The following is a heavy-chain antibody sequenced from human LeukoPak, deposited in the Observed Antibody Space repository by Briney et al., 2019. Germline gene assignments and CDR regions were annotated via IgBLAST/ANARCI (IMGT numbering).Heavy chain of an antibody. D-gene: IGHD1-26*01. CDR3: AKDRDGPNSGSYYWDYFDY. V-gene: IGHV3-23*01. CDR2: ISGSGGST. Sequence: GGSLRLSCAASGFTFSSYAMSWVRQAPGKGLEWVSAISGSGGSTYYADSVKGRFTISRDNSKNTLYLQMNSLRAEGTAVYYCAKDRDGPNSGSYYWDYFDYWGQGTLVTVSS. J-gene: IGHJ4*02. CDR1: GFTFSSYA.